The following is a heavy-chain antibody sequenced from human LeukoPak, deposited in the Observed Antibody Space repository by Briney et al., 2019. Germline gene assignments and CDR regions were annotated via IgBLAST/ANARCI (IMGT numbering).Heavy chain of an antibody. CDR2: IYSSGNT. CDR1: GGSISNYH. J-gene: IGHJ4*02. D-gene: IGHD3-22*01. V-gene: IGHV4-4*07. Sequence: PSETLSLTCTVSGGSISNYHWSWIRQPAGKGREWIGRIYSSGNTNYYPSLESPATMSVDTSKNQFSLRLTSVTAADSAVYYCARDYLDSSGYHWYYSDYWGQGTLVTVSS. CDR3: ARDYLDSSGYHWYYSDY.